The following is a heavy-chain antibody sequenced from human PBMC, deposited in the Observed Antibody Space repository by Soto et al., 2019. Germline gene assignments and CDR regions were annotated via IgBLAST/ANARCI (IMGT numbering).Heavy chain of an antibody. CDR1: GFTFSSYG. CDR3: AREDHYYDSSGYYPGY. D-gene: IGHD3-22*01. Sequence: GSLRLSCAASGFTFSSYGMHWVRQAPGKGLEWVAVIWYDGSNKYCADSVKGRFTISRDNSKNTLYLQMNSLRAEDTAVYYCAREDHYYDSSGYYPGYWGQGTLVTVSS. V-gene: IGHV3-33*01. CDR2: IWYDGSNK. J-gene: IGHJ4*02.